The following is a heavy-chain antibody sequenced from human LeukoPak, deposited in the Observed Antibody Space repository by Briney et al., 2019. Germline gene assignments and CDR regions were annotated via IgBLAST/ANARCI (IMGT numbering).Heavy chain of an antibody. V-gene: IGHV4-4*09. CDR2: TYTSGST. CDR1: GGSISSYY. Sequence: PSETLSLTCTVSGGSISSYYWSWIRQPPGKGLEWIGYTYTSGSTNYNPSLKSRVTISVDTSKNQFSLKLSSVTAADTAVYYCVRTKQLVFDYWGQGTLVTVSS. D-gene: IGHD6-6*01. J-gene: IGHJ4*02. CDR3: VRTKQLVFDY.